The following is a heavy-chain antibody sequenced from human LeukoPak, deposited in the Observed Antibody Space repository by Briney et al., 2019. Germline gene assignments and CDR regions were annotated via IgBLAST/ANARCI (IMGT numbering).Heavy chain of an antibody. CDR1: GFTFSSYA. CDR2: ISYDGSNK. CDR3: ARDRGDYDFWSGKEFDY. Sequence: GGSLRLSCAASGFTFSSYAMHWARQAPGKGLEWVAVISYDGSNKYYADSVKGRFTISRDNSKNTLYLQMNSLRAEDTAVYYCARDRGDYDFWSGKEFDYWGQGTLVTVSS. J-gene: IGHJ4*02. V-gene: IGHV3-30-3*01. D-gene: IGHD3-3*01.